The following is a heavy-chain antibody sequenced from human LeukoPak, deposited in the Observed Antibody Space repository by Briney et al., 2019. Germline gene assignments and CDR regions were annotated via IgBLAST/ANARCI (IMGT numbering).Heavy chain of an antibody. J-gene: IGHJ4*02. CDR3: AKEGSSGYYNFDY. CDR2: ISGSGGGT. V-gene: IGHV3-23*01. CDR1: GFTFSSYA. Sequence: GGSLRLSCAASGFTFSSYAMSWVRQAPGKGLEWVSAISGSGGGTCYADSVKGRFTISRDNSKNTLYLQMNSLRAEDTAVYYCAKEGSSGYYNFDYWGQGTLVTVSS. D-gene: IGHD3-22*01.